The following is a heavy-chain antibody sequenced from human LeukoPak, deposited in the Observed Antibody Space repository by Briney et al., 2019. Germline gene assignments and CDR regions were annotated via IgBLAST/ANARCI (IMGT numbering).Heavy chain of an antibody. D-gene: IGHD4-17*01. CDR2: IYTSGST. J-gene: IGHJ4*02. CDR3: ARDRGYGDYSFDY. Sequence: PSETLSLTCTVSGGSISSYYRSWIPQPAAKGLEWIGRIYTSGSTNYNPSPTSRATISVDTPNNQFSLKLSSVTAADTAVYYCARDRGYGDYSFDYWGQGTLVTVSS. V-gene: IGHV4-4*07. CDR1: GGSISSYY.